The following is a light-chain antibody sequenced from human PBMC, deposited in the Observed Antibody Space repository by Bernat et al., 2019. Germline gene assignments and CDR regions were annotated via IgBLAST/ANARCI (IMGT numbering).Light chain of an antibody. CDR3: QHFNNWPPKGT. CDR2: HAS. Sequence: EIVMTQSPATLSVSPGERATLSCRASQSVSSNLAWYQQKPGQAPRLLMYHASTRTTGVPARFSGSGSGTEFTLTISSLHSEDFAVYYCQHFNNWPPKGTLGQGTRLEIK. J-gene: IGKJ5*01. CDR1: QSVSSN. V-gene: IGKV3-15*01.